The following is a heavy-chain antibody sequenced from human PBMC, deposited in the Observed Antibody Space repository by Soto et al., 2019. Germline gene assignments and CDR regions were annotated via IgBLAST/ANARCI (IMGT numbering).Heavy chain of an antibody. Sequence: QVQLVQSGAEVKKPGASVKVSCKASGYTFTTYDITWVRQATGQGLEWMGWMNPNSGNTGYAQKFQGRVTMTRNTFISTSYLELSSLRSEDTAVYYCARGEGGSRPLDYWGQGTLVTVSS. J-gene: IGHJ4*02. CDR3: ARGEGGSRPLDY. V-gene: IGHV1-8*01. CDR1: GYTFTTYD. D-gene: IGHD5-18*01. CDR2: MNPNSGNT.